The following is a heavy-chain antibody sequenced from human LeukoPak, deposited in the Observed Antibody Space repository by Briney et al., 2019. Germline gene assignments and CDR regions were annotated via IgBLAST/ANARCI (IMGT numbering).Heavy chain of an antibody. CDR3: ARANDILTGYYSGDY. CDR1: GGTFSSYA. V-gene: IGHV1-69*13. CDR2: IIPIFGTA. D-gene: IGHD3-9*01. Sequence: SVKVSCKASGGTFSSYAISWVRQAPGQGLEWMGGIIPIFGTANYAQKFQGRVTITADESTSTAYMELSSLRSEDTAVYYCARANDILTGYYSGDYWGQGTLVTVSS. J-gene: IGHJ4*02.